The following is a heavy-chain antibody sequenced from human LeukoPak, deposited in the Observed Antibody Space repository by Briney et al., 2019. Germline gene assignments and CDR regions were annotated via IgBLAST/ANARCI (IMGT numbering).Heavy chain of an antibody. CDR3: ARLFGAYILQQLDP. CDR2: IYPGDSDT. J-gene: IGHJ5*02. V-gene: IGHV5-51*01. D-gene: IGHD4-11*01. Sequence: PGGSLRLSCKGSGYSFTSYWIGWVRQMPGKGLEWMGIIYPGDSDTRYSPSFQGQVTISADKSISTAYLQWSSLKASDTAMYYCARLFGAYILQQLDPWGQGTLVTVSS. CDR1: GYSFTSYW.